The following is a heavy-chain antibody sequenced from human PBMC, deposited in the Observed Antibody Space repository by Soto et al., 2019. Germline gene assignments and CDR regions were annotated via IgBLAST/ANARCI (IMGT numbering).Heavy chain of an antibody. CDR2: IYPGDFDR. CDR1: GYKFIDYW. V-gene: IGHV5-51*01. CDR3: ARSYGGEYYDSRSYYYAY. Sequence: PGESLKISCKGSGYKFIDYWIGWVRQVPGKGLEWMGGIYPGDFDRKYSPSFQGQVTISADKSITTAYLQWSGLKASDTAIYYCARSYGGEYYDSRSYYYAYWGQGTLVTVSS. D-gene: IGHD3-22*01. J-gene: IGHJ4*02.